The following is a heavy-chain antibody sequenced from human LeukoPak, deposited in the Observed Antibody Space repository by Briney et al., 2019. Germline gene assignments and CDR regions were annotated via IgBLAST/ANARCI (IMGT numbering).Heavy chain of an antibody. D-gene: IGHD3-10*01. J-gene: IGHJ4*02. V-gene: IGHV3-30-3*01. CDR1: AFTFDNFP. CDR2: ILKDGSNA. Sequence: GGSLRLSCAASAFTFDNFPMHWVRQAPGKGLDWVALILKDGSNAFYADSVKGRFTISRDNYGNTLFLQMNSLRAEDTGIYYCARDFHYFFDYCGQGTLVTVSS. CDR3: ARDFHYFFDY.